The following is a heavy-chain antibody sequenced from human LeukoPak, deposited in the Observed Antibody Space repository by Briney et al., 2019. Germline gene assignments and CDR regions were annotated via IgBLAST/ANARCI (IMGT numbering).Heavy chain of an antibody. J-gene: IGHJ4*02. CDR2: INPSGGST. D-gene: IGHD1-26*01. CDR1: GYTFTSYY. V-gene: IGHV1-46*01. CDR3: ASSGSYHKVSDY. Sequence: ASVKVFCKASGYTFTSYYMHWVRQAPGQGLEWMGIINPSGGSTSYAQKFQGRVTMTRDTSTSTVYMELSSLRSEDTAVYYCASSGSYHKVSDYWGQGTLVTVSS.